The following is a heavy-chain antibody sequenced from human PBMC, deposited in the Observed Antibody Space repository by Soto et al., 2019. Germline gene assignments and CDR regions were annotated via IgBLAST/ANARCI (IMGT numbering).Heavy chain of an antibody. V-gene: IGHV4-31*03. CDR3: ARERLELGLN. Sequence: PSETLSLTCTVSGGSISSGGYYWSWIRQHPGKGLEWIGYIYYSGSTYYNPSLKSRVTISVDTSKNQFSLKLSSVTAADTAVYYCARERLELGLNWGQGTLVTVSS. J-gene: IGHJ4*02. CDR2: IYYSGST. D-gene: IGHD1-7*01. CDR1: GGSISSGGYY.